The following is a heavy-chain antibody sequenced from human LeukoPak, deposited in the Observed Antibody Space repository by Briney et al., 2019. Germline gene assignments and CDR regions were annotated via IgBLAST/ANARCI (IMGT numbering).Heavy chain of an antibody. CDR3: ARDQKRVVGVIDY. V-gene: IGHV1-18*01. CDR1: GYTLINYA. J-gene: IGHJ4*02. Sequence: ASVKVSCKASGYTLINYAISWVRQAPGQGLEWMGWISAHNGDTNYARKFRGRVTLTTDTSTSTAYMELRSLKSDDTAVYYCARDQKRVVGVIDYWGQGTLVTVSS. D-gene: IGHD1-26*01. CDR2: ISAHNGDT.